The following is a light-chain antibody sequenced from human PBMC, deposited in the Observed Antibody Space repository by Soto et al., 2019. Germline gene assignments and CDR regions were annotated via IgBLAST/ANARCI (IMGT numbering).Light chain of an antibody. CDR1: SSDVGSYNL. Sequence: QSALTQPASVSGSPGQSITISCTGTSSDVGSYNLVSWYQQHPGEAPKFLIYEVSKRPSGVSNRFSASKSGNTASLTISGLQPEDEADYYCCSYAGSGTYVFGTGTKLTVL. CDR3: CSYAGSGTYV. J-gene: IGLJ1*01. CDR2: EVS. V-gene: IGLV2-23*02.